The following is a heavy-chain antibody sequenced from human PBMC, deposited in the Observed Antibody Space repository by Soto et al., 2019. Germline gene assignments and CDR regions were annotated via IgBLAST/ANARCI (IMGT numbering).Heavy chain of an antibody. CDR1: GGTFSSYT. J-gene: IGHJ4*02. D-gene: IGHD4-17*01. V-gene: IGHV1-69*02. CDR2: IIPILGIA. CDR3: AVTTSPEGYFDY. Sequence: QVQLVQSGAEVKKPGSSVKVSCKASGGTFSSYTISWVRQAPGQGLEWMGRIIPILGIANYAQKFQGRVTITADKSTSTAYMELSSLRSEDTAVYYCAVTTSPEGYFDYWGQGTLVTVSS.